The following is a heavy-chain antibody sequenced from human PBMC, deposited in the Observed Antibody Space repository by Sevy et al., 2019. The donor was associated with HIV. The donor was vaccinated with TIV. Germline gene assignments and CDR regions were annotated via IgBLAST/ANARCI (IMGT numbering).Heavy chain of an antibody. D-gene: IGHD5-18*01. CDR3: ARDLRFRGYSYGSFDY. Sequence: ASVKVSCKASGYTFTGQYIHWVRQAPGQGLEWMGWINPNSGGTNYRQDFQGRVTLTRDTSITTAYMELSGLKSEETAIYYCARDLRFRGYSYGSFDYWGQGSLVTVSS. CDR2: INPNSGGT. V-gene: IGHV1-2*02. CDR1: GYTFTGQY. J-gene: IGHJ4*02.